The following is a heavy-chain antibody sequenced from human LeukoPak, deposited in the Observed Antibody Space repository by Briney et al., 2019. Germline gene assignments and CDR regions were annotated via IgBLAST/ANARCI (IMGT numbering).Heavy chain of an antibody. Sequence: PGGSLRLSCAVSGFTFSSYAMSWVRQAPGQGLVWVSAITGSGGSTYYADSVKGRFTISRDNSKNTLYLQMNSLRAEDTAVYYCARGASGYGVFDIWGQGTMVTVSS. V-gene: IGHV3-23*01. CDR3: ARGASGYGVFDI. CDR2: ITGSGGST. CDR1: GFTFSSYA. D-gene: IGHD2-8*01. J-gene: IGHJ3*02.